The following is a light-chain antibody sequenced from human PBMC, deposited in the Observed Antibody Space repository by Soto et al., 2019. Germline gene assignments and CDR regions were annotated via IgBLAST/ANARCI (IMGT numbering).Light chain of an antibody. CDR2: AAS. Sequence: DIQMTQSPSSLSASVGYRVTITCRTSQTISTYLNWYQQKPGKAPKLLIYAASSLQSGVPSRFSGSGSGTDSTLTISSLQPEDFATYYCQQGHSNPITLGQGTRLEIK. V-gene: IGKV1-39*01. CDR1: QTISTY. CDR3: QQGHSNPIT. J-gene: IGKJ5*01.